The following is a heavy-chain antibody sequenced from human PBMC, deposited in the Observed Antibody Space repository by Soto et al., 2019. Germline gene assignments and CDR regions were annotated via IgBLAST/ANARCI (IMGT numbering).Heavy chain of an antibody. Sequence: GGSLRLSCAASGFTFSTYWMSWVRQAPGKGLEWVANVKQDGSEKYYVDSVKGRFTISRDNARDSLFLQMNSLRAEDTAVYYCARVGYRYYYYGMDVWGQGTTVTVSS. CDR3: ARVGYRYYYYGMDV. CDR1: GFTFSTYW. CDR2: VKQDGSEK. D-gene: IGHD5-12*01. V-gene: IGHV3-7*01. J-gene: IGHJ6*02.